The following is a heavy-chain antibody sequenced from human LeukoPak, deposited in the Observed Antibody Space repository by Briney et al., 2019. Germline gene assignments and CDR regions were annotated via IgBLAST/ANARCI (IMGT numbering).Heavy chain of an antibody. D-gene: IGHD5-12*01. Sequence: SKTLSLTCSVSGGSISGAYWSWIRQAPGKGLEWIGYIYYSGSTDCNPSLESRVTISIDTSKNHFSLNLTAVTAADTAIYYCARTGSGRDYYGMDVWGQGTSVTVSS. CDR3: ARTGSGRDYYGMDV. J-gene: IGHJ6*02. CDR2: IYYSGST. V-gene: IGHV4-59*01. CDR1: GGSISGAY.